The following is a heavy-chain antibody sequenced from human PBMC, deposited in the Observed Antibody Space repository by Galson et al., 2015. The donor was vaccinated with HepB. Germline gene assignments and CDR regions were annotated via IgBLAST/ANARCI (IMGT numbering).Heavy chain of an antibody. CDR2: LIPIFGTT. D-gene: IGHD3-3*01. J-gene: IGHJ6*02. CDR1: GGTFSRYYA. V-gene: IGHV1-69*13. Sequence: SVKVSCKASGGTFSRYYAISWVRQAPGQGLEWMGTLIPIFGTTNYPQKFQGRVTITADESTTTAYMELSSLKSEDTAIYYCAKSRFLERVGSSGKEYKYYAMDVWGQGTTVTVSS. CDR3: AKSRFLERVGSSGKEYKYYAMDV.